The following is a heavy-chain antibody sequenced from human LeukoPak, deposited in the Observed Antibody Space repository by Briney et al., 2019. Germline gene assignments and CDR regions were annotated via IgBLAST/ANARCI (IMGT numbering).Heavy chain of an antibody. Sequence: GGSLRLSCAASGFTFSSYWMSWVRQAPGKGLEWVANIKQDGSEKYYVDSVKGRFTISRDNAKNSLYLQMNSLRAEDTAVYYCARSPVTTLNWFDPWGQGTLVTVSS. V-gene: IGHV3-7*01. CDR2: IKQDGSEK. D-gene: IGHD4-17*01. J-gene: IGHJ5*02. CDR1: GFTFSSYW. CDR3: ARSPVTTLNWFDP.